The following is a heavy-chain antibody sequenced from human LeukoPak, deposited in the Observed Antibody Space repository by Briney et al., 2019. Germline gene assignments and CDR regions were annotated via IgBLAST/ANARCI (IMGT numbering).Heavy chain of an antibody. CDR1: GFSFSSYE. J-gene: IGHJ4*02. D-gene: IGHD1-26*01. CDR3: AKLEVGATFDY. V-gene: IGHV3-30*18. CDR2: ISYDGSNK. Sequence: PGGSLRLSGAASGFSFSSYEMNWVGQAPGKGLEWVAVISYDGSNKYYADSVKGRFTISRDNSKNTLYLQMNSLRAEDTAVYYCAKLEVGATFDYWGQGTLVTVSS.